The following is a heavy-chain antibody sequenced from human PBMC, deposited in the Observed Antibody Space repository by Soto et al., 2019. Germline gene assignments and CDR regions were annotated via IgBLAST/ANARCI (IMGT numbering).Heavy chain of an antibody. CDR2: IWYDGSNK. CDR3: ARDRKSAGRYYYYGMDV. Sequence: GGSLRLSCAASGFTFSSYGMHWVGQSPGKGLEWVAVIWYDGSNKYYADSVKGRFTISRDNSKNTLYLQMNSLRAEDTAVYYCARDRKSAGRYYYYGMDVWGQGTTVTVSS. V-gene: IGHV3-33*01. J-gene: IGHJ6*02. CDR1: GFTFSSYG.